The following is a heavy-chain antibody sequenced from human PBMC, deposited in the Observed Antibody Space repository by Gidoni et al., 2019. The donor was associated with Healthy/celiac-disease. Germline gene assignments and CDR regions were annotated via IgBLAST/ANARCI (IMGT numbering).Heavy chain of an antibody. V-gene: IGHV1-18*01. D-gene: IGHD3-10*01. CDR3: TTPGEDAFDI. CDR2: ISAYNGNT. J-gene: IGHJ3*02. Sequence: QVQLLQSRAEMKKLAASVTVSCTASGYTFTSDGISWVRQAPGQGLEWIGWISAYNGNTNYAQKLQGRVTMTTDTSTSTAYMELRSRRSDDTAVYYCTTPGEDAFDIWGQGTMVTVSS. CDR1: GYTFTSDG.